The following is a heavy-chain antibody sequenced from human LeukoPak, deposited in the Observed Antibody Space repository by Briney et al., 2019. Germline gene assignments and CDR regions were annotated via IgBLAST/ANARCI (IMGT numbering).Heavy chain of an antibody. CDR1: GFTFSSYG. CDR2: ISYDGSNK. CDR3: AKDPSYGDYGLFDY. Sequence: GGSLRLSCAASGFTFSSYGMLWVRQAPGKGLEWVAVISYDGSNKYYADSVKGRFTISRDNSKNTLYLQMNSLSAEDTAVYYCAKDPSYGDYGLFDYWGQGTLVTVSS. J-gene: IGHJ4*02. V-gene: IGHV3-30*18. D-gene: IGHD4-17*01.